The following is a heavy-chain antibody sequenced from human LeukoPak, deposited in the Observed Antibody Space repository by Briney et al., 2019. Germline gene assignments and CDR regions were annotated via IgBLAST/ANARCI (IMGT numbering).Heavy chain of an antibody. V-gene: IGHV3-20*04. CDR1: GFTFDDYG. CDR3: ARDRTTIFGVDNWFDP. J-gene: IGHJ5*02. Sequence: GGSLRLSCAASGFTFDDYGMSWVRQAPGKGLEWVSGINWNGGSTGYADSVKGRFTISRDNAKNSLYLQMNSLRAEDTALYYCARDRTTIFGVDNWFDPWGQGTLVTVSS. D-gene: IGHD3-3*01. CDR2: INWNGGST.